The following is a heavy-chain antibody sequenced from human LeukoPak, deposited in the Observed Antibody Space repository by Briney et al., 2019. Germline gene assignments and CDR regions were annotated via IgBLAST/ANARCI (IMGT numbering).Heavy chain of an antibody. CDR2: ISAYNGNT. Sequence: SVKVSCKASGYTFTSYGISWVRQAPGQGLEWVGWISAYNGNTNYAQKLQGRVTMTTDTSTSTAYMELRSLRSDDTAVYYCARGRLSYCGGDCYDYWGQGTLVTVSS. D-gene: IGHD2-21*01. J-gene: IGHJ4*02. V-gene: IGHV1-18*01. CDR1: GYTFTSYG. CDR3: ARGRLSYCGGDCYDY.